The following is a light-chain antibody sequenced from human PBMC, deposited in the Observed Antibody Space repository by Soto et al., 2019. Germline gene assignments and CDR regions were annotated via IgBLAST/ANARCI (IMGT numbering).Light chain of an antibody. V-gene: IGKV3-11*01. CDR2: DAS. CDR3: QQRNYWH. J-gene: IGKJ3*01. Sequence: EIVLTQSPATLSLSPGERATLSCRASQSVGSYLAWYQHKPGQAPRLLIYDASTRATDIPARFSGSGSGTDFTLSISSLEPEDFAVYYCQQRNYWHFGPGTKVDIK. CDR1: QSVGSY.